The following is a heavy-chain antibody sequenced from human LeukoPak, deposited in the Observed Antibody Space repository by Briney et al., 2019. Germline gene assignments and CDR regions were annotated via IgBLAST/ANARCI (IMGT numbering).Heavy chain of an antibody. V-gene: IGHV3-9*01. CDR1: GFTFSSYW. D-gene: IGHD5-18*01. CDR2: ITWNSGSI. J-gene: IGHJ4*02. CDR3: AKDRTLGYGIDY. Sequence: PGGSLRLSCAASGFTFSSYWMSWVRQAPGKGLEWVSGITWNSGSIGYADSVKGRFTISRDNAKNSLYLQMNSLRADDTALYYCAKDRTLGYGIDYWGQGTLVTVSS.